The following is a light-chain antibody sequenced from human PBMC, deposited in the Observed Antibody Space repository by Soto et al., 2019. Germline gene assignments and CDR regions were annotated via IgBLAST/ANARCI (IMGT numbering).Light chain of an antibody. J-gene: IGKJ4*01. CDR2: GAS. CDR3: QQYNNWPGT. V-gene: IGKV3-15*01. CDR1: QSVSNN. Sequence: EIVMTQSPATLSVSPGERATLSCRASQSVSNNLALYQQKPGQAPRLLIYGASTRATGIPARFSGSGSGTEFTLTIRSLQSEDFEVYYCQQYNNWPGTFGGGTKVEMK.